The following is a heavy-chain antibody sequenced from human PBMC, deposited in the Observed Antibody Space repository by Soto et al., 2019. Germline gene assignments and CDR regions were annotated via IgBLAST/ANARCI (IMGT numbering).Heavy chain of an antibody. V-gene: IGHV3-33*01. CDR2: IWYDGSNK. D-gene: IGHD3-16*02. Sequence: QVQLVESGGGVVQPGRSLRLSCAASGFTFSSYGMHWVRQAPGKGLEWVAVIWYDGSNKYYADSVKGRFTISRDNSKNPLYLQMNSLRAEDTAVYYCARDWIHYDYGWGSYLVYWGQGTLVTVSS. CDR1: GFTFSSYG. CDR3: ARDWIHYDYGWGSYLVY. J-gene: IGHJ4*02.